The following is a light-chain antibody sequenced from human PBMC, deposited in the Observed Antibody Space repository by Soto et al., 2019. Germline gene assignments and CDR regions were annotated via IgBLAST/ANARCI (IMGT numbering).Light chain of an antibody. CDR1: TLSNQY. Sequence: SYELTQPPSVSVSPGQTARITCSGDTLSNQYAFWYQQKPGQAPVLVMYKDSETPSGIPERFSGSSSGTTVTLTISGVQAEDEADYYCQSTDSSGTYGVFGTGTNVTVL. CDR3: QSTDSSGTYGV. J-gene: IGLJ1*01. CDR2: KDS. V-gene: IGLV3-25*02.